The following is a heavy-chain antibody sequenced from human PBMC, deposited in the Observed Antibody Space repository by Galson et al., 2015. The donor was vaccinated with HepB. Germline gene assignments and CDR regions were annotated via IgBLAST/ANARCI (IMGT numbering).Heavy chain of an antibody. CDR1: GFTFSSYS. Sequence: SLRLSCAASGFTFSSYSMNWVRQAPGKGLEWVSSISSSSSYIYYADSVKGRFTISRDNAKNSLYLQMNSLRAEDTAVYYCARDLSYYDSSGSDAFDIWGQGTMDTVSS. J-gene: IGHJ3*02. D-gene: IGHD3-22*01. CDR3: ARDLSYYDSSGSDAFDI. CDR2: ISSSSSYI. V-gene: IGHV3-21*01.